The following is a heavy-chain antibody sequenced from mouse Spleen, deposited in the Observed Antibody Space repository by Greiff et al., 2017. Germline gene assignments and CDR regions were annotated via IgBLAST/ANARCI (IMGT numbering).Heavy chain of an antibody. V-gene: IGHV5-9-2*01. CDR3: ARHIDGYSRYFDV. CDR1: GFTFSSYG. Sequence: EVKLMESGGGLVKPGGSLKLSCAASGFTFSSYGMSWVRQTPEKRLEWVATISGGGSYTYYPDSVKGRFTISRDNAKNNLYLQMSSLRSEDTALYYCARHIDGYSRYFDVWGAGTTVTVSS. J-gene: IGHJ1*01. D-gene: IGHD2-3*01. CDR2: ISGGGSYT.